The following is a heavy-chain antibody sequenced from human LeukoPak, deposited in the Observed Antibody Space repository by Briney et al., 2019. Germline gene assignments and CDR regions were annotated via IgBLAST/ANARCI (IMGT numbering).Heavy chain of an antibody. V-gene: IGHV4-61*02. CDR2: IYPSGNT. Sequence: SETLSLTCIVSGGSISSDRYFWSWVRQPAGKGLEWIGRIYPSGNTNYNPSLKSRVTLSVDTSKTQFYLSLSSVTAADTAVYYCAREDSGSYYNFYYFYMDVWGKGTTVTISS. CDR1: GGSISSDRYF. CDR3: AREDSGSYYNFYYFYMDV. J-gene: IGHJ6*03. D-gene: IGHD3-10*01.